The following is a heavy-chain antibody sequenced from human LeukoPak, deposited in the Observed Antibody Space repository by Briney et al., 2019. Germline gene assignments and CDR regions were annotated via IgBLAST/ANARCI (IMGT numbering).Heavy chain of an antibody. CDR3: ARAIRGSPYYYYYGMDV. V-gene: IGHV6-1*01. CDR2: TYYRSKWYN. D-gene: IGHD3-3*01. CDR1: GDSVSSNSAA. J-gene: IGHJ6*02. Sequence: SQTLSLTCAISGDSVSSNSAAWNWIRRSPSRGLEWLGRTYYRSKWYNDYAVSVKSRITINPDTSKNQFSLQLNSVTPEDTAVYYCARAIRGSPYYYYYGMDVWGQGTTVTVSS.